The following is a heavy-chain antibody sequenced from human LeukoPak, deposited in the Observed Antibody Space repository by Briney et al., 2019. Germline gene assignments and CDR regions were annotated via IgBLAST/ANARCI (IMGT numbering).Heavy chain of an antibody. J-gene: IGHJ3*02. CDR3: ARGSVVKEAFDI. V-gene: IGHV3-48*03. Sequence: GGSLRLSCAASGFTFSSYEMNWVRQAPGKGLEWVSYISSSGSTIYYADSVKGRFTISRDNSKNTLYLQMNSLRAEDTAVYYCARGSVVKEAFDIWGQGTMVTVSS. CDR1: GFTFSSYE. D-gene: IGHD3-22*01. CDR2: ISSSGSTI.